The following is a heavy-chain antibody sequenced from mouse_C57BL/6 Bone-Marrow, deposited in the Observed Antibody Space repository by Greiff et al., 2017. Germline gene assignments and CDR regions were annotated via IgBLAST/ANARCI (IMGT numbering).Heavy chain of an antibody. D-gene: IGHD1-1*01. CDR1: GFSLTSYG. V-gene: IGHV2-2*01. J-gene: IGHJ1*03. CDR2: IWSGGST. CDR3: ARELLRSWYFDV. Sequence: VKLVESGPGLVQPSQSLSITCTVSGFSLTSYGVHWVRQSPGKGLEWLGVIWSGGSTDYNAAFISRLSISKDNSKSQVFFKMNSLQADDTAIYYCARELLRSWYFDVWGTGTTVTVSS.